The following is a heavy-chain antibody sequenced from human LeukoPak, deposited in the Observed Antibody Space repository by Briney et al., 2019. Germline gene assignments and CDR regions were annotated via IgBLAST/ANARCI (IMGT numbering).Heavy chain of an antibody. CDR3: TRVYSGSSNAFDI. D-gene: IGHD1-26*01. J-gene: IGHJ3*02. CDR2: TRNKAKSYTT. Sequence: GGSLRLSCAASGFIISDHYMDWVRQAPGKGLEWVGRTRNKAKSYTTEYAASVKGRFTISRDDSKNLLYLQMNSLQTEDTALYYCTRVYSGSSNAFDIWGQGTMVTVSS. CDR1: GFIISDHY. V-gene: IGHV3-72*01.